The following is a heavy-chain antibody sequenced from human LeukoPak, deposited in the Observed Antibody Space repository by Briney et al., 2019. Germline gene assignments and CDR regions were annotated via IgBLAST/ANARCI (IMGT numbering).Heavy chain of an antibody. CDR2: INPNSGGS. CDR1: GYTFTDYY. V-gene: IGHV1-2*06. Sequence: ASVKVSCKASGYTFTDYYIHWMRQAPGQGLEWMGRINPNSGGSNYAQKLQGRVTMTTDTSTSTAYMELRSLRSDDTAVYYCARDRYSSSWYGGYWGQGTLVTVSS. D-gene: IGHD6-13*01. CDR3: ARDRYSSSWYGGY. J-gene: IGHJ4*02.